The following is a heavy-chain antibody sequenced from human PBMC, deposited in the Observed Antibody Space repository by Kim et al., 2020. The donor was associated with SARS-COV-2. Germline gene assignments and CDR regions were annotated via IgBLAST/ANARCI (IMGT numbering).Heavy chain of an antibody. CDR3: ARLYCSGGSCYRYYGMDV. CDR2: IIPILGIA. CDR1: GGTFSSYT. D-gene: IGHD2-15*01. J-gene: IGHJ6*02. Sequence: SVKVSCKASGGTFSSYTISWVRQAPGQGLEWMGRIIPILGIANYAQKFQGRVTITADKSTSTAYMELSSLRSEDTAVYYCARLYCSGGSCYRYYGMDVWGQGTTVTVSS. V-gene: IGHV1-69*02.